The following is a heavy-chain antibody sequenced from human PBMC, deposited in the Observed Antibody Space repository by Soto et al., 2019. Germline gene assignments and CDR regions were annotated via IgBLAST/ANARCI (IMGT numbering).Heavy chain of an antibody. J-gene: IGHJ4*02. CDR3: ARVSGRDFDY. V-gene: IGHV3-33*01. CDR2: ICYDGSNT. Sequence: GGSLRLSGAASGFTFSSYGMHWVRQAPGKGLEWVSVICYDGSNTCYADSVKGRFTISRDNAKNTLYLQMNSLRAEDTAVYYCARVSGRDFDYWGQGTLVT. CDR1: GFTFSSYG.